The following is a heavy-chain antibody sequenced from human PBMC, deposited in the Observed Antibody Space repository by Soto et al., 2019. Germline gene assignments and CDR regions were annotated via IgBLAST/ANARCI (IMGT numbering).Heavy chain of an antibody. D-gene: IGHD5-12*01. CDR1: GYTFTSYA. V-gene: IGHV1-18*01. CDR3: AREGVAPYYYYGMGV. J-gene: IGHJ6*02. Sequence: ASVKVSCKASGYTFTSYAIHWVRQAPGQRLEWMGWISTYNGDTNYAQTFQGRVTMTTDTSTSTVHMEVRSLRSDDTAVYYCAREGVAPYYYYGMGVWGQGTPVTVSS. CDR2: ISTYNGDT.